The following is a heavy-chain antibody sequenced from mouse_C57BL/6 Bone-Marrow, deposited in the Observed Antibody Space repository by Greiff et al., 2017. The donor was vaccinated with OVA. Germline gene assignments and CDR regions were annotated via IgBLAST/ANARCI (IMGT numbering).Heavy chain of an antibody. D-gene: IGHD2-5*01. CDR2: IDPENGDT. CDR1: GFNIKDDY. J-gene: IGHJ2*01. Sequence: VHVKQSGAELVRPGASVKLSCTASGFNIKDDYMHWVKQRPEQGLEWIGWIDPENGDTEYASKFQGKATITADTSSNTAYLQLSSLTSEDTAVYYCIPYSNYRDCWGQGTTLTVSA. V-gene: IGHV14-4*01. CDR3: IPYSNYRDC.